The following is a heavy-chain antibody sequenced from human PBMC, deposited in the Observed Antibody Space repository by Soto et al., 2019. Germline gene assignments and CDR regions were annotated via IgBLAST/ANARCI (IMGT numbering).Heavy chain of an antibody. Sequence: GGSLRLSCAASGFTFSSYWMHWVRQAPGKGLVWVSRINSDGSSTSYADSVKGRFTISRDNSMNTLYLQMNSLRFEDTAVYYCAHPRGYGVFDAYDIWGQGTMVTVSS. CDR1: GFTFSSYW. CDR3: AHPRGYGVFDAYDI. CDR2: INSDGSST. V-gene: IGHV3-74*01. J-gene: IGHJ3*02. D-gene: IGHD4-17*01.